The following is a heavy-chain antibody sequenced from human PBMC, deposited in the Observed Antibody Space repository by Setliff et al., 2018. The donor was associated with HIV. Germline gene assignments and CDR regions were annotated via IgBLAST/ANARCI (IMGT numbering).Heavy chain of an antibody. CDR3: ARRGRTGNSYVLHWFDP. CDR1: GDSISSYY. CDR2: IYYRGST. V-gene: IGHV4-59*12. J-gene: IGHJ5*02. D-gene: IGHD5-18*01. Sequence: PSETLSLTCTVSGDSISSYYWSWIRQPPGKGLEWIGYIYYRGSTNYNPSLKSRVTISLDMSKNQFSLRLTSVTAADTAVYFCARRGRTGNSYVLHWFDPWGQGTLVTVSS.